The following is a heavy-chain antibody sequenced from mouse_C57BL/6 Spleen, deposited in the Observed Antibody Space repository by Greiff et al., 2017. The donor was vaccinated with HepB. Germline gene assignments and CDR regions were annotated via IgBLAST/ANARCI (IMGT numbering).Heavy chain of an antibody. CDR1: GYTFTSYW. CDR3: ARSGDYEDYFDY. J-gene: IGHJ2*01. V-gene: IGHV1-52*01. D-gene: IGHD2-4*01. CDR2: IDPSDSET. Sequence: QVHVKQPGAELVRPGSSVKLSCKASGYTFTSYWMHWVKQRPIQGLEWIGNIDPSDSETHYNQKFKDKATLTVDKSSSTAYMQLSSLTSEDSAVYYCARSGDYEDYFDYWGQGTTLTVSS.